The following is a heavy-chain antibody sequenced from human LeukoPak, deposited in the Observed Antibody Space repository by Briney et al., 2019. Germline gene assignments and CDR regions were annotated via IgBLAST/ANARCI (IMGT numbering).Heavy chain of an antibody. CDR3: ARHRGGYSYGYVPFYFDY. CDR1: GYSISSDYY. Sequence: SETLSLTCTVSGYSISSDYYWGWIRQPPGKGLEWIGSIYYSGSTYYNPSLKSRVTISVDTSKNQFSLKLSSVTAADTAVYYCARHRGGYSYGYVPFYFDYWGQGTLVTVSS. V-gene: IGHV4-38-2*02. CDR2: IYYSGST. D-gene: IGHD5-18*01. J-gene: IGHJ4*02.